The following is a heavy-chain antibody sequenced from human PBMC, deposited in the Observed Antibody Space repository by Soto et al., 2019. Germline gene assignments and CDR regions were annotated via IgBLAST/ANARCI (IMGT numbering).Heavy chain of an antibody. Sequence: EVQLVQSGAEVKKPGESLRISCQGSGYSFSNHWVTWVRQMPGGGLEWMGKIGPTDSDTKYGPSLQGHVTMSFDTSISTAYLQWSTLKASDTAMYYCARHALGSSGWHYFDYWGQGTLVTVSS. CDR1: GYSFSNHW. V-gene: IGHV5-10-1*01. J-gene: IGHJ4*02. CDR3: ARHALGSSGWHYFDY. D-gene: IGHD6-19*01. CDR2: IGPTDSDT.